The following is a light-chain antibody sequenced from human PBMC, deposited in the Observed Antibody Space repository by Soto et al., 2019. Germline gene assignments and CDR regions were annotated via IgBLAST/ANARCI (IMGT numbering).Light chain of an antibody. CDR2: KAS. V-gene: IGKV1-5*03. CDR3: QQYDVYST. Sequence: DIQISQSPSTLSASVGGTVTITCRASQSISSWLAWYQQKPGIAPKLLIYKASTLQSGVPSRFSGSGYGTVFTPTISRLQPDDSATYYCQQYDVYSTFGQGTKVDIK. CDR1: QSISSW. J-gene: IGKJ1*01.